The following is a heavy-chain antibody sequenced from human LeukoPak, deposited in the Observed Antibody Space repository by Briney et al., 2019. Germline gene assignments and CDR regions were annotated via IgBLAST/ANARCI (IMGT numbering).Heavy chain of an antibody. V-gene: IGHV1-18*01. CDR3: TRTVLDCKNGVCYDY. Sequence: ASVKVSCKASGYTFTNYGLSWVRQAPGQGLEWMGWISPYNGNTNYAQKLQGRVIVTTDTSTTTAYMELRSLRSDDTAVYYCTRTVLDCKNGVCYDYWGQGTLATVSS. CDR1: GYTFTNYG. J-gene: IGHJ4*02. D-gene: IGHD2-8*01. CDR2: ISPYNGNT.